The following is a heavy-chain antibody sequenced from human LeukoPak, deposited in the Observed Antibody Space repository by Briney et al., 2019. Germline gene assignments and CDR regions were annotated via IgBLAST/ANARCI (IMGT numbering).Heavy chain of an antibody. CDR1: GYTFTSYG. CDR3: ARHVPKTYYYDSSGFFFDY. V-gene: IGHV1-18*01. J-gene: IGHJ4*02. Sequence: ASVKVSCKASGYTFTSYGISWVRQAPGQGLEWMGWISAYNGNTNYAQKLQGRVTMTTDKSTSTAYMELRSLRSDDTAVYYCARHVPKTYYYDSSGFFFDYWGQGTLVTVSS. D-gene: IGHD3-22*01. CDR2: ISAYNGNT.